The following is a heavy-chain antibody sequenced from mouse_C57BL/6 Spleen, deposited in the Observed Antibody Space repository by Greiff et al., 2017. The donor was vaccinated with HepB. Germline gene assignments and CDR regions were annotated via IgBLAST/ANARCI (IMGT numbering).Heavy chain of an antibody. J-gene: IGHJ2*01. D-gene: IGHD3-2*02. V-gene: IGHV1-53*01. CDR1: GYTFTSYW. CDR3: ARDWGRSSGYEDY. Sequence: VQLQQPGTELVKPGASVKLSCKASGYTFTSYWMHWVKQRPGQGLEWIGNINPSNGGTNYNEKFKSKATLTVDKSSSTAYMQLSSLTSEDSAVYYCARDWGRSSGYEDYWGQGTTLTVSS. CDR2: INPSNGGT.